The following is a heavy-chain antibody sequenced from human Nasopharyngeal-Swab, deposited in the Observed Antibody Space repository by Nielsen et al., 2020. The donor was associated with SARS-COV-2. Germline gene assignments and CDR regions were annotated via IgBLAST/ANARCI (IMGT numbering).Heavy chain of an antibody. V-gene: IGHV4-34*09. D-gene: IGHD6-13*01. CDR3: AREVALIAAAGAREDWFDP. J-gene: IGHJ5*02. CDR2: INHSGST. Sequence: PGKGLEWIGEINHSGSTYYNPSLKSRVTISVDTSKNQFSLKLSSVTAADTAVYYCAREVALIAAAGAREDWFDPWGQGTLVTVSS.